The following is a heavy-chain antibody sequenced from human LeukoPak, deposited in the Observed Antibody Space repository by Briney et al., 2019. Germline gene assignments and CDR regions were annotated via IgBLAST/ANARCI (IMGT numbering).Heavy chain of an antibody. Sequence: GESLKISCKGSGYSFTSYWISWVRQMPGKGLEWMGRIDPSDSYTNYSPSFQGHVTISADKSISTAYLQWSSLKASDTAMYYCARLGGDYGSGSTCDPWGQGTLVTVSS. V-gene: IGHV5-10-1*01. CDR1: GYSFTSYW. J-gene: IGHJ5*02. D-gene: IGHD3-10*01. CDR2: IDPSDSYT. CDR3: ARLGGDYGSGSTCDP.